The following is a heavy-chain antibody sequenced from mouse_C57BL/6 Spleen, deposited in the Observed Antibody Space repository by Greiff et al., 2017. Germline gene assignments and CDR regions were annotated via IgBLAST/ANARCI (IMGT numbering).Heavy chain of an antibody. CDR2: IYPGDGDT. CDR1: GYAFSSYW. V-gene: IGHV1-80*01. J-gene: IGHJ2*01. D-gene: IGHD1-1*01. Sequence: VKLQQSGAELVKPGASVKISCKASGYAFSSYWMNWVKQRPGKGLEWIGQIYPGDGDTNYNGKFKGKATLTADKSSSTAYMQLSSLTSEDSAVYFCARSGTTVVADYFDYWGQGTTLTVSS. CDR3: ARSGTTVVADYFDY.